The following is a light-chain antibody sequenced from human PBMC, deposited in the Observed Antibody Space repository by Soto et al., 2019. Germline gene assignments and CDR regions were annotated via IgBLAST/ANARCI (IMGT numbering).Light chain of an antibody. Sequence: QSALTQPPSASGSPGQSVTISCTGTSSDVGAYKYVSWYQQYPGKAPKLMIYEVTKRPSGVPDRFSGSKSGNTASLTVSGLDAEDEADYYCTSYVGNDIWVFGGGTKVTVL. J-gene: IGLJ3*02. CDR1: SSDVGAYKY. CDR3: TSYVGNDIWV. CDR2: EVT. V-gene: IGLV2-8*01.